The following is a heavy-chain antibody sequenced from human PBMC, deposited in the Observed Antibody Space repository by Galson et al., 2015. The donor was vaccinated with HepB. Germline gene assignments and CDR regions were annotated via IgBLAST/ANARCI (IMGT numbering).Heavy chain of an antibody. CDR1: DDSINNNDYY. CDR2: IYHSGFTSDNT. V-gene: IGHV4-39*01. D-gene: IGHD3-10*01. Sequence: SETLSLTCSVSDDSINNNDYYWGWIRQSPGKGLEWIGGIYHSGFTSDNTHYNPSLMGRGTIFMDTSKRQFSLRLTSVTAADTAVYFCARLDRRGHHLWYYAMDVWGQGTTVTVSS. J-gene: IGHJ6*02. CDR3: ARLDRRGHHLWYYAMDV.